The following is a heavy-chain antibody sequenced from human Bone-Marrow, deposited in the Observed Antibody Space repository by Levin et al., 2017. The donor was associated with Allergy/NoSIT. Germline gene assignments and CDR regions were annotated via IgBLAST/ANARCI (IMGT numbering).Heavy chain of an antibody. CDR3: AAYNSFSMIVNH. CDR2: IWNDGTNR. D-gene: IGHD3-22*01. Sequence: GGSLRLSCIMSGLSFSTYGIHWVRQAPGKGLEWVAVIWNDGTNRYYADSVEGRFIISTDGSKKTLHLEMSSLGVEDTAVYYYAAYNSFSMIVNHWGQGTLVTVSS. CDR1: GLSFSTYG. J-gene: IGHJ5*02. V-gene: IGHV3-33*01.